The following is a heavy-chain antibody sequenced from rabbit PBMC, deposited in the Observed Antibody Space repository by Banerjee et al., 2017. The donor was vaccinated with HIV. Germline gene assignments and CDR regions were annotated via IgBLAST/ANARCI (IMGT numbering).Heavy chain of an antibody. Sequence: QSLEESGGDLVKPGASLTLTCTASGFSWGSSGYMFWVRQAPGKGLEWIACIYGGSSGSSHYASWAKGRFTISKMPSTTVTLQMTSLTAADTATYFCARDAYGYTGYAYAWGLWGPGTLVTVS. D-gene: IGHD6-1*01. CDR1: GFSWGSSGY. CDR2: IYGGSSGSS. CDR3: ARDAYGYTGYAYAWGL. J-gene: IGHJ4*01. V-gene: IGHV1S40*01.